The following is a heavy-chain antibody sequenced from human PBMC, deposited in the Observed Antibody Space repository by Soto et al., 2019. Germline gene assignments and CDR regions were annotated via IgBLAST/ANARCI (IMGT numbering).Heavy chain of an antibody. Sequence: GGSLRLSCVASGFTFSNYAMNWVRQAPGKGLEWVSSIGGSRGGVGSIYYADSVKGRFTISRDNSKNTVFLQMSSLRAEDTAIYYWAKPLYSSDFYACGQGTLRTVSS. CDR1: GFTFSNYA. J-gene: IGHJ5*02. CDR2: IGGSRGGVGSI. CDR3: AKPLYSSDFYA. V-gene: IGHV3-23*01. D-gene: IGHD6-19*01.